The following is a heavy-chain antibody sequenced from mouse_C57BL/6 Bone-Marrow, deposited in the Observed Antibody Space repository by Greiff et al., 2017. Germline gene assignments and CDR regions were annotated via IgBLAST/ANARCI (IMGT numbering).Heavy chain of an antibody. CDR1: GFSFNTYA. D-gene: IGHD1-1*01. CDR2: IRRKSNNYAS. CDR3: VRSTDYYGRSYVDAMDY. Sequence: EVQLVESGGGLVQPKGSLKLSCAASGFSFNTYAMNWVRQAPGKGLEWVGRIRRKSNNYASYYDVSVKDRFTISRADSERIIYLHMNQYKTADTAMYDCVRSTDYYGRSYVDAMDYWGQGTSVTVSS. J-gene: IGHJ4*01. V-gene: IGHV10-1*01.